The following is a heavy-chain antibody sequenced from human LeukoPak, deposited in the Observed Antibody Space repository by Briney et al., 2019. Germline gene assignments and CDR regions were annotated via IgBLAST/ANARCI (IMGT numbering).Heavy chain of an antibody. CDR3: ARACSGSYYAYFDY. CDR1: GFTLSSYA. V-gene: IGHV3-30-3*01. CDR2: ISYDGSNK. J-gene: IGHJ4*02. D-gene: IGHD3-10*02. Sequence: GGSLRLSCTASGFTLSSYAMHWVRQAPGKGLEWVAVISYDGSNKYYADSVKGRFTISRDNSKNTLYLQMNSLRAEDTAVYYCARACSGSYYAYFDYWGQGTLVTVSS.